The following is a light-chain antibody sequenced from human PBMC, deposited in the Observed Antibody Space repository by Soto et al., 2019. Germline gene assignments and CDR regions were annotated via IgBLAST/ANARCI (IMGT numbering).Light chain of an antibody. CDR1: QSVSSQ. Sequence: EIEMTQSPATLSVSPGESATLSCRASQSVSSQLAWYQQKPGQAPRLLIHGASTRATGIPARFSGSGSGTEFTLTISSLQSEDVAVYYCQQYYNWPPLTFGGGTKVEIK. V-gene: IGKV3-15*01. J-gene: IGKJ4*01. CDR2: GAS. CDR3: QQYYNWPPLT.